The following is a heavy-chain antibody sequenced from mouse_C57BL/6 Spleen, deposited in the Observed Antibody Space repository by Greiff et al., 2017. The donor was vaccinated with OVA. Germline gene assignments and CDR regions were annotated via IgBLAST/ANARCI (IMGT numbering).Heavy chain of an antibody. J-gene: IGHJ3*01. CDR3: ARRGDYDVAWFAY. V-gene: IGHV1-53*01. D-gene: IGHD2-4*01. CDR1: GYTFTSYW. Sequence: QVQLKESGTELVKPGASVKLSCKASGYTFTSYWMHWVKQRPGQGLEWIGNINPSNGGTNYNEKFKSKATLTVDKSSSTAYMQLSSLTSEDSAVYYCARRGDYDVAWFAYWGQGTLVTVSA. CDR2: INPSNGGT.